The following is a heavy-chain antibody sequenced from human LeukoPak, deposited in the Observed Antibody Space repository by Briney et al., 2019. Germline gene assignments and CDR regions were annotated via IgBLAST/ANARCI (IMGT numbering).Heavy chain of an antibody. CDR3: ARVPSPTVVTPVEGAFDI. CDR2: IYYSGST. CDR1: GGSISSGGYY. V-gene: IGHV4-31*03. D-gene: IGHD4-23*01. Sequence: PSETLSLTCTVSGGSISSGGYYWSWIRQHPGKGLEWIGYIYYSGSTYYNPSLKSRVTISVDTSKNQFSLKLSSVTAADTAVYYCARVPSPTVVTPVEGAFDIWGQGTMVTVSS. J-gene: IGHJ3*02.